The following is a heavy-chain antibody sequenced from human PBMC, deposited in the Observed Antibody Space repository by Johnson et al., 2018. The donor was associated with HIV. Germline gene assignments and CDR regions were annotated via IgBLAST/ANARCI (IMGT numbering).Heavy chain of an antibody. D-gene: IGHD3-3*01. CDR3: ARGLGGYYDFWSGYPWDAFDI. Sequence: QLVESGGGVVRPGGSLRLSCAASGFTFDDYGMTWVRQAPGKGLEWVSGINWNGGSTGYADSVKGRFTMSRDNAKNSLSLQMNSLRAGDTAVYYCARGLGGYYDFWSGYPWDAFDIWGQGTMVTVSS. J-gene: IGHJ3*02. CDR1: GFTFDDYG. V-gene: IGHV3-20*04. CDR2: INWNGGST.